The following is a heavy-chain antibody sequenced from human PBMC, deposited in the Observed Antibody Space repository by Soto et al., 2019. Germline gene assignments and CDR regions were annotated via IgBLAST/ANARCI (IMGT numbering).Heavy chain of an antibody. CDR1: GGSISSSNW. D-gene: IGHD6-19*01. CDR3: ASSSSGWYNWFDP. J-gene: IGHJ5*02. CDR2: IYHSGST. Sequence: SETLSLTCAVSGGSISSSNWWSWVRQPPGKGLEWFGEIYHSGSTNYNPSLKSRVTISVDKSKNQFSLKLSSVTAADTAVYYCASSSSGWYNWFDPWGQGTLVTVSS. V-gene: IGHV4-4*02.